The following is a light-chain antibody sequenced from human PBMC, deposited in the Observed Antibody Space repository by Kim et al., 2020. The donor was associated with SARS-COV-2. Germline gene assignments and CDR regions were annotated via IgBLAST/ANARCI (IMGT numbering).Light chain of an antibody. CDR1: VDIANS. V-gene: IGKV1-9*01. CDR3: LQLRTYPLT. Sequence: SAFIGDRVTITCRASVDIANSLAWYQQKPGLAPKLLIYAASTLQSGVPSRFSGSGSGTDFTLTITSLLPEDFATYYCLQLRTYPLTFGGGTKLEI. CDR2: AAS. J-gene: IGKJ4*01.